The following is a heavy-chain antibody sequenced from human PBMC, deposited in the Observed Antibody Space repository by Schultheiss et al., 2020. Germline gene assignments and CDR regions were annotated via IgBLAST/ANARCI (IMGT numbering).Heavy chain of an antibody. V-gene: IGHV3-33*01. J-gene: IGHJ6*02. CDR3: ARVNYYDSSGYHLETVNYYYGMDV. CDR1: GFTFSSYG. Sequence: GESLKISCAASGFTFSSYGMHWVRQAPGKGLEWVAVIWYDGSNKYYADSVKGRFTISRDNSKNTLYLQMNSLRAEDTAVYYCARVNYYDSSGYHLETVNYYYGMDVWGQGTTVTV. CDR2: IWYDGSNK. D-gene: IGHD3-22*01.